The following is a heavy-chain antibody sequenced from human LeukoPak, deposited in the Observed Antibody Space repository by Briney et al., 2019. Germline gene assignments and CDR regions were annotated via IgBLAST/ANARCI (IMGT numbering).Heavy chain of an antibody. CDR2: IYYSGST. CDR3: ARLRIAAAVTFYYYYGMDV. V-gene: IGHV4-61*08. J-gene: IGHJ6*02. D-gene: IGHD6-13*01. CDR1: GDSISSGGHY. Sequence: SETLSLTCTVSGDSISSGGHYWSWIRQHPGKGLEWIGYIYYSGSTNYNPSLKSRVTISVDTSKNQFSLKLSSVTAADTAVYYCARLRIAAAVTFYYYYGMDVWGQGTTVTVSS.